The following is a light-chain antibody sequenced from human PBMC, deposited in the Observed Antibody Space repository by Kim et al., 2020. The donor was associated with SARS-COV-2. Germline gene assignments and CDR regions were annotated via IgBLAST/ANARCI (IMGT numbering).Light chain of an antibody. CDR2: KAS. CDR1: QSISSW. CDR3: QQYNSYSPLT. J-gene: IGKJ4*01. V-gene: IGKV1-5*03. Sequence: ATVGDRVTITCRASQSISSWLAWYQQKPGKAPKLLIYKASSLESWVPSRFSGSGSGTEFTLTISSLQPDDFATYYCQQYNSYSPLTFGGGTKLEI.